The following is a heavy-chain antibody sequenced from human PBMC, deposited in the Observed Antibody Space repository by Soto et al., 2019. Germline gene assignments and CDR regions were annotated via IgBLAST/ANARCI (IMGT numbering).Heavy chain of an antibody. CDR2: INPSGGST. CDR3: ASHVGDYDRSGYGFSPDAFDI. J-gene: IGHJ3*02. D-gene: IGHD3-22*01. CDR1: GYTFTSYY. Sequence: ASVKVSCKASGYTFTSYYMHWVRQAPGQGLEWMGIINPSGGSTSYAQKFQGRVTMTRDTSTSTVYMELSSLRSEDTAVYYCASHVGDYDRSGYGFSPDAFDIWGQGTMVTVSS. V-gene: IGHV1-46*01.